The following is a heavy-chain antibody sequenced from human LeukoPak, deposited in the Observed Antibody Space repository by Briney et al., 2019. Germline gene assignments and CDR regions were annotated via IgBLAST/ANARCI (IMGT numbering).Heavy chain of an antibody. V-gene: IGHV3-23*01. J-gene: IGHJ4*02. Sequence: AGGSLRLSCAASGFTFSSYAMSWVRQAPGKGLEWVSAISGSGGSTYYADSVKGRFTISRDNAKNSLYLQMNSLRAEDTAVYYCARDGPYYYDSSGLSYFDYWGQGTLVTVSS. D-gene: IGHD3-22*01. CDR3: ARDGPYYYDSSGLSYFDY. CDR1: GFTFSSYA. CDR2: ISGSGGST.